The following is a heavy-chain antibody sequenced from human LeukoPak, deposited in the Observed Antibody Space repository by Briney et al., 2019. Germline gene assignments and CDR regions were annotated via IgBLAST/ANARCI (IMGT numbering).Heavy chain of an antibody. D-gene: IGHD2-15*01. CDR2: IYYSGST. CDR1: GGSISSGGYY. CDR3: ARDSLGLSPYGMDV. Sequence: SETLSLTCTVSGGSISSGGYYWSWIRQPPGKGLEWIGYIYYSGSTNYNPSLKSRVTISVDTSKNQFSLKLSSVTAADTAVYYCARDSLGLSPYGMDVWGQGTTVTVSS. V-gene: IGHV4-61*08. J-gene: IGHJ6*02.